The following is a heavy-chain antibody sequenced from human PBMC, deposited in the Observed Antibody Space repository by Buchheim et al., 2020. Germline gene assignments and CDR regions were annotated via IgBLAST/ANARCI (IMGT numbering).Heavy chain of an antibody. CDR3: ARGPRNHYYDKSGLYHIDN. CDR1: GFTFSDYW. CDR2: LNYDGTTT. J-gene: IGHJ4*02. V-gene: IGHV3-74*01. Sequence: EVHLLESGGGLVQPGGSLRLSCSASGFTFSDYWMHWVRQGPGKGLMWVSRLNYDGTTTNYADSFKGRFIMSRDNAKNTLYLQLDSLRPDDTAVYYCARGPRNHYYDKSGLYHIDNWGQGTL. D-gene: IGHD3-22*01.